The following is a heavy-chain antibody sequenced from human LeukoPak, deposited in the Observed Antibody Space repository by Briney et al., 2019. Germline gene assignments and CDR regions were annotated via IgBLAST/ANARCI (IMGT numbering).Heavy chain of an antibody. CDR1: GYTFTGHY. D-gene: IGHD3-9*01. V-gene: IGHV1-2*04. J-gene: IGHJ6*02. CDR2: INPNCGGT. CDR3: ARETRPLLRYFDWFPNPPYFYYGMDV. Sequence: GASVKGSCKASGYTFTGHYMHWVRQAPGQGLEWMGWINPNCGGTNYAQKFQGWVTMTRDTSISTAYMELRRLRSDDTAVYYCARETRPLLRYFDWFPNPPYFYYGMDVWGQGTTVTVSS.